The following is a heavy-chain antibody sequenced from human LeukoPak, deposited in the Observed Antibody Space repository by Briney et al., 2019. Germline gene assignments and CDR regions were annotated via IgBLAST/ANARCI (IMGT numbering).Heavy chain of an antibody. D-gene: IGHD1-7*01. CDR2: IWYDGSNK. Sequence: GGSLRLSCAASGFTFSSYGMHWVRQAPGKGLEWVAVIWYDGSNKYYADSVKGRFTISRDNSKNTLYLQMNSLRAEDTAVYYCAKDLAFGTTYYFDYWGQGTLVTVSS. J-gene: IGHJ4*02. CDR3: AKDLAFGTTYYFDY. V-gene: IGHV3-33*06. CDR1: GFTFSSYG.